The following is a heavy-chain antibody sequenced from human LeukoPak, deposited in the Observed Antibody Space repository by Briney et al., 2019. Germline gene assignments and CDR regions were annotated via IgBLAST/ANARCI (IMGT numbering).Heavy chain of an antibody. J-gene: IGHJ4*02. CDR1: GFTFSSYT. D-gene: IGHD6-6*01. Sequence: GGSLRLSCAASGFTFSSYTMNWVRQAPGKGLEWVSYISGSSSTIYYADSVKGRFTISRDNAKNSLYLQMNSLRAEDTAVYYCARGGYSSSSKDYWGQGTLVTVSS. CDR3: ARGGYSSSSKDY. CDR2: ISGSSSTI. V-gene: IGHV3-48*01.